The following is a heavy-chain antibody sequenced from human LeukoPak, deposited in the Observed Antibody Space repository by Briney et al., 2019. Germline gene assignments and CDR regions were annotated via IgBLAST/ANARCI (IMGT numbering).Heavy chain of an antibody. J-gene: IGHJ4*02. CDR1: GFTFSSYA. CDR2: ISGSGGST. D-gene: IGHD1-26*01. V-gene: IGHV3-23*01. CDR3: AKDHRIVGVYDY. Sequence: AGGSLRLSCAASGFTFSSYAMSWVRQAPGKGLEWVSAISGSGGSTYYADSVKGRFTISRDNSKNTLYLQMNSLRAEDTAVYYCAKDHRIVGVYDYWGQGTLVTVSS.